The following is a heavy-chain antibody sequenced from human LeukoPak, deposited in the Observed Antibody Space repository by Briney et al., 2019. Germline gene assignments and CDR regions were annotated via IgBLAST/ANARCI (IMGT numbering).Heavy chain of an antibody. D-gene: IGHD2-15*01. CDR3: AVAAGYYYYYMDV. CDR2: IIPIFGTA. J-gene: IGHJ6*03. V-gene: IGHV1-69*05. Sequence: ASVKVSCKASGGTLSSYAISWVRQAPGQGLEWMGGIIPIFGTANYAQKFQGRVTITTDESTSTAYMELSSLRSEDTAVYYCAVAAGYYYYYMDVWGKGTTVTVSS. CDR1: GGTLSSYA.